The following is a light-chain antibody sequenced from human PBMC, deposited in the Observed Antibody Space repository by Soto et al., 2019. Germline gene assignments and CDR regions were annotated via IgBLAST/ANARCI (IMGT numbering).Light chain of an antibody. Sequence: QSVLTQPASVSGSPGQSIAISCTGVRTDVADGYDYVSWYQQHPGQAPQLIIYDVSNRPSGVSDRFSGSKSGTTASLTISGLQAEDEAEYYCTSYTSGTPFYVFGNGTKVTVL. CDR3: TSYTSGTPFYV. CDR2: DVS. J-gene: IGLJ1*01. CDR1: RTDVADGYDY. V-gene: IGLV2-14*03.